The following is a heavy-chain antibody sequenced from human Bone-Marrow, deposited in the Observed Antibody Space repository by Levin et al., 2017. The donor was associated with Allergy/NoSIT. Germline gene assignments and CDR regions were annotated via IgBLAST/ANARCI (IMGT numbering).Heavy chain of an antibody. D-gene: IGHD4-17*01. Sequence: GGSLRLSCAASGFTFSSYGMHWVRQAPGKGLEWVAVIWYDGSNKYYADSVKGRFTISRDNSKNTLYLQMNSLRAEDTAVYYCARDRIPYGDYVLPFGGYGMDVWGQGTTVTVSS. J-gene: IGHJ6*02. CDR3: ARDRIPYGDYVLPFGGYGMDV. CDR1: GFTFSSYG. V-gene: IGHV3-33*01. CDR2: IWYDGSNK.